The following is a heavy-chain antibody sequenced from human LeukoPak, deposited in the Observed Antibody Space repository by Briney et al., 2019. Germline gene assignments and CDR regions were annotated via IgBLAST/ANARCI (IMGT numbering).Heavy chain of an antibody. V-gene: IGHV1-69*04. J-gene: IGHJ3*02. CDR1: GGTFSSYA. CDR3: GRDRVGGLVITNDRGSFDI. D-gene: IGHD3-22*01. CDR2: IIPILGIA. Sequence: SVKVSCQASGGTFSSYAISWVRQAPGQGLEWMGRIIPILGIANYAQKVQGRVTITADKYTRIAYMELSRLRSYDTAVYYCGRDRVGGLVITNDRGSFDIWGQGTMVTVSS.